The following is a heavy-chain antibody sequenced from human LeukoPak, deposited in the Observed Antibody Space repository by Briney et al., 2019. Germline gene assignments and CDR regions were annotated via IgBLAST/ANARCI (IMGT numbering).Heavy chain of an antibody. J-gene: IGHJ6*03. V-gene: IGHV1-69*05. CDR2: IIPIFGTA. CDR3: ARRTVTTQPYYYYYMDV. CDR1: GGTFSSYA. D-gene: IGHD4-17*01. Sequence: ASVKVSCKASGGTFSSYAISWVRQAPGQGLEWMGGIIPIFGTANYAQKFQGRVTITTDESTSTAYMELSSLRSEDPAVYYCARRTVTTQPYYYYYMDVWGKGTTVTVSS.